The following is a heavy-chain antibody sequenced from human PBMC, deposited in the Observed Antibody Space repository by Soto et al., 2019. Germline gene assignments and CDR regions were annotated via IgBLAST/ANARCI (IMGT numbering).Heavy chain of an antibody. V-gene: IGHV3-23*01. D-gene: IGHD2-15*01. Sequence: GGSLRLSCGASGFTFSSYAMRWLRQAPGKGLEWVSAISGSGGSTYYADSGKGRFTISRDNSKNTLYLQMNSLRAEDTAVYYCATFCSGGSCYPLRPYYYYYLDVWGKGTTVTVSS. CDR1: GFTFSSYA. J-gene: IGHJ6*03. CDR2: ISGSGGST. CDR3: ATFCSGGSCYPLRPYYYYYLDV.